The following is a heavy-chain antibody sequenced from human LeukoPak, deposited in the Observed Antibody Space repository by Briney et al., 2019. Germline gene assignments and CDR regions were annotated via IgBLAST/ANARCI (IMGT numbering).Heavy chain of an antibody. CDR2: INHSGST. CDR1: GGSFSGYY. Sequence: SETLSLTCAVYGGSFSGYYGSWIRQPPGKGLEWIGEINHSGSTNYNPSLKSRVTISVDTSKNQFSLKLSSVTAADTAVYYCARTITYYYDSSGYYADYWGQGTLVTVSS. D-gene: IGHD3-22*01. J-gene: IGHJ4*02. V-gene: IGHV4-34*01. CDR3: ARTITYYYDSSGYYADY.